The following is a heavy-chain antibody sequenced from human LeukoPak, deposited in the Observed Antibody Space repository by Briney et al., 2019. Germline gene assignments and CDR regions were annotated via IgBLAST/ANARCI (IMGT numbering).Heavy chain of an antibody. CDR1: GDSFSGYY. CDR2: VNHGEST. V-gene: IGHV4-34*01. CDR3: ARRGMNWDYVWYFDL. Sequence: SETLSLTCAVSGDSFSGYYWTWIRQPPGKRLEWIGEVNHGESTTYNPSLRSRVTISVDTSKNQFSLKLNSVTAADTAVYYCARRGMNWDYVWYFDLWGRGTLVTVSS. D-gene: IGHD1-7*01. J-gene: IGHJ2*01.